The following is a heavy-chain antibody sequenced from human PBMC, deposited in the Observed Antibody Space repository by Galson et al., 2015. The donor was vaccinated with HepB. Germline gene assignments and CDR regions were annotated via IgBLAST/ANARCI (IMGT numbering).Heavy chain of an antibody. Sequence: SLRLSCAASGFTFRTFAMHWVRQAPGKGLEWVAVISYDGRNQYYAASVKGRVTISRDNSINTLFLQMRSLKDEDTAMNYCAREEDDGSGVHGYYYYHGMDVWGQGTTVTVSS. CDR3: AREEDDGSGVHGYYYYHGMDV. CDR2: ISYDGRNQ. CDR1: GFTFRTFA. V-gene: IGHV3-30*04. D-gene: IGHD3-10*01. J-gene: IGHJ6*02.